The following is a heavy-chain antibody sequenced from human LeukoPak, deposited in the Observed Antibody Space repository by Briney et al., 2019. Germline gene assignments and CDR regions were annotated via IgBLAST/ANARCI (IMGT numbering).Heavy chain of an antibody. D-gene: IGHD3-10*01. Sequence: SETLSLTCTVSGGSISSYYWSWIRQPAGKGLEWIARIYTSGSTNYNPSLKSRVTMSVDTSKNQFSLKLSSVTAADTAVYYCAGEFDYYGSGSYWLFDYWGQGTLVTVSS. CDR2: IYTSGST. CDR3: AGEFDYYGSGSYWLFDY. CDR1: GGSISSYY. V-gene: IGHV4-4*07. J-gene: IGHJ4*02.